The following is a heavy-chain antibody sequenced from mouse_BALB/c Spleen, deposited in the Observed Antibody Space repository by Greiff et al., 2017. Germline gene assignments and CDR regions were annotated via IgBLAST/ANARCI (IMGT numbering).Heavy chain of an antibody. CDR1: GYAFTNYL. V-gene: IGHV1-54*01. J-gene: IGHJ4*01. CDR2: INPGSGGT. D-gene: IGHD2-3*01. CDR3: ARKGLLPYYAMDY. Sequence: QVHVKQSGAELVRPGTSVKVSCKASGYAFTNYLIEWVKQRPGQGLEWIGVINPGSGGTNYNEKFKGKATLTADKSSSTAYMQLSSLTSDDSAVYFCARKGLLPYYAMDYWGQGTSVTVSS.